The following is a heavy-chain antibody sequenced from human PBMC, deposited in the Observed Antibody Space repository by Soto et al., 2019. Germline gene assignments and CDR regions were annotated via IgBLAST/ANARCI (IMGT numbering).Heavy chain of an antibody. J-gene: IGHJ6*02. CDR3: ARDPGLAAAGTGYYYGMDV. D-gene: IGHD6-13*01. CDR2: IYYSGST. Sequence: QLQLQESGPGLVKPSETLSLTCTVSGGSISSSSYYWGWIRQPPGKGLEWIGSIYYSGSTYYNPSLKIRVTISVDTSKNQFSLKLSSVTAADTAVYYCARDPGLAAAGTGYYYGMDVWGQGTTVTVSS. V-gene: IGHV4-39*02. CDR1: GGSISSSSYY.